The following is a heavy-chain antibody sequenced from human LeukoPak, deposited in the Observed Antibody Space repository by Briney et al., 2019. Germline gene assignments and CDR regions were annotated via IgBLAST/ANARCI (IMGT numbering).Heavy chain of an antibody. Sequence: PGGSLRLSCAASGFTFSRYSMSWVRQAPGKGLEGGSAISCSGGSTYYADSLKGRFTNSRDNSKKTLYLQMNSLRAEDTAVYYCAKVPAYCGGDCLFDYWGQGTLVTVSS. CDR1: GFTFSRYS. CDR3: AKVPAYCGGDCLFDY. V-gene: IGHV3-23*01. D-gene: IGHD2-21*02. J-gene: IGHJ4*02. CDR2: ISCSGGST.